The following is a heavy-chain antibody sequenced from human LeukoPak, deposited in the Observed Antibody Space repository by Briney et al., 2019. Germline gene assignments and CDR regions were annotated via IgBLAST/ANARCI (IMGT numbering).Heavy chain of an antibody. CDR3: AREGSSGWSPRGWFDP. CDR2: INPNSGGT. D-gene: IGHD6-19*01. J-gene: IGHJ5*02. V-gene: IGHV1-2*02. CDR1: GYTFTGYY. Sequence: GASVKVSCKASGYTFTGYYIHWVRQAPGQGLEWMGWINPNSGGTNYAQKFQGRVTMTRDTSISTAYMELSRLNLDDRAIYYCAREGSSGWSPRGWFDPWGQGTLVTVSS.